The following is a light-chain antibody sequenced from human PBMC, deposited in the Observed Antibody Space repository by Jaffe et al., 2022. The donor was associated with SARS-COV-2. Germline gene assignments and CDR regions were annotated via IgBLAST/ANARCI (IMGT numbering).Light chain of an antibody. CDR2: DAA. CDR1: QDVNIY. Sequence: DIQLTQSPSFLSASVGDRVTITCRASQDVNIYLAWYQQKPGKAPKLLIYDAATLHSGVPSRFSGSGSGTDFTLTINSLQPEDFAIYYCLQLNHFPPIFGPGTTVDI. J-gene: IGKJ3*01. CDR3: LQLNHFPPI. V-gene: IGKV1-9*01.